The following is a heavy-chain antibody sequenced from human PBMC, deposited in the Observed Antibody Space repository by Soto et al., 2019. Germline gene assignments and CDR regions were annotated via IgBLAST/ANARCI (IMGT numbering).Heavy chain of an antibody. Sequence: QVQLVQSGAEVKKPGSSVKVSCKASGGTFSSYAISWVRQARGQGLEWMGGIIPIFGTASYAQKFQGRVTITADESTSTAYMELSSLRSEDTAVYYCARHPRQNYYYGMDVWGQGTTVTVSS. CDR2: IIPIFGTA. CDR1: GGTFSSYA. J-gene: IGHJ6*02. V-gene: IGHV1-69*12. CDR3: ARHPRQNYYYGMDV.